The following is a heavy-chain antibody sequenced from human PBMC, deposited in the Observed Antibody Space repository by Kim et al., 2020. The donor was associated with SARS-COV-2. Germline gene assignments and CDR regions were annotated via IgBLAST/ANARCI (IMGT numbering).Heavy chain of an antibody. J-gene: IGHJ4*02. Sequence: NKFYAGAVEGRFTITRDNSKNTLFLQLNSLSAEDTALYYCARESSRRADYWGQGTLVTVSS. D-gene: IGHD2-2*01. CDR3: ARESSRRADY. CDR2: NK. V-gene: IGHV3-33*01.